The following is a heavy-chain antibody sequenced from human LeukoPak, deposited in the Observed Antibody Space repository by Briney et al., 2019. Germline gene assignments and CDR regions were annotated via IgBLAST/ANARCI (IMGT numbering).Heavy chain of an antibody. CDR3: AKDSPNYYDSSGYHP. D-gene: IGHD3-22*01. J-gene: IGHJ5*02. Sequence: RPGRSLRLSCAASGFTFSSYGMHWVRQAPGKRLEWVAVIWYDGSNKYYADSVKGRFTISRDNSKNTLYLQMNSLRAEDTAVYYCAKDSPNYYDSSGYHPWGQGTLVTVSS. V-gene: IGHV3-33*06. CDR1: GFTFSSYG. CDR2: IWYDGSNK.